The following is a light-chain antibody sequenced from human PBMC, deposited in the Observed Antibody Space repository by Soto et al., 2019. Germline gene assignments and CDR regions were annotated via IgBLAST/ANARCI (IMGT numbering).Light chain of an antibody. CDR3: QHYNSYSEA. CDR1: QSINSY. Sequence: DIEMTQSPSSLSASVGDRVTITCRTSQSINSYLNWYQQKPGKAPKLLMYAASSLQSGVPSRFSGSGSGTESTLTISSLQPDDFATYYCQHYNSYSEAFGQGTKVDIK. J-gene: IGKJ1*01. V-gene: IGKV1-39*01. CDR2: AAS.